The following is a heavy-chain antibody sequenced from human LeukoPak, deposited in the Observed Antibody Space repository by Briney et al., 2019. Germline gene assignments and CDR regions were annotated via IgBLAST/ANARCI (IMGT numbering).Heavy chain of an antibody. Sequence: ASVKVSCKASGYTFTSYGISWVRQAPGQGLEWMGWNSAYNGNTNYAQNLQGRLTMTTDTSTSTAYMELRSLRSDDTAVYYCARDGQFGGAPRYWGQGTLVTVSS. CDR1: GYTFTSYG. J-gene: IGHJ4*02. V-gene: IGHV1-18*01. CDR3: ARDGQFGGAPRY. CDR2: NSAYNGNT. D-gene: IGHD3-16*01.